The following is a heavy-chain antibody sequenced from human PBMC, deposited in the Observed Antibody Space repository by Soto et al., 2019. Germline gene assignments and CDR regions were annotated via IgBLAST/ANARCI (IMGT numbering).Heavy chain of an antibody. Sequence: SETLSLTCTVSGDSLTTYYWNWIRQPPGKGLEWIGFIYYSGSTSYNPSLKSRVTISLDTSKSQVSLKLNSVTATDTAVYYCAGAGYEILTGSYKKQRYFDYWGRGTLVTVSS. CDR1: GDSLTTYY. D-gene: IGHD3-9*01. J-gene: IGHJ4*02. CDR3: AGAGYEILTGSYKKQRYFDY. V-gene: IGHV4-59*01. CDR2: IYYSGST.